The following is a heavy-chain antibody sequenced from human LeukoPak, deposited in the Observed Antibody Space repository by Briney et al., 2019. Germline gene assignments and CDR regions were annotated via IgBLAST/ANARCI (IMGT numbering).Heavy chain of an antibody. CDR2: IYYSGSI. Sequence: SETLSLTCTVSGGSISSYYWSWIRQPPGKGLEWIGYIYYSGSINYNPSLKSRVTISVDTSKNQFSLKLSSVTAADTAVYYCARAFDIVGASEFDYWGQGTLVTVSS. CDR1: GGSISSYY. J-gene: IGHJ4*02. V-gene: IGHV4-59*08. D-gene: IGHD1-26*01. CDR3: ARAFDIVGASEFDY.